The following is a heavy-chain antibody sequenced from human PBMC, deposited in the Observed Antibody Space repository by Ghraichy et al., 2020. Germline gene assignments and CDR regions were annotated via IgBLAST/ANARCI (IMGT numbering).Heavy chain of an antibody. CDR3: ARGFRESGAAAGLPNYYYYYGMDV. CDR2: INHSGST. J-gene: IGHJ6*02. D-gene: IGHD6-13*01. Sequence: SETLSLTCAVYGGSFSGYYWSWIRQPPGKGLEWIGEINHSGSTNYNPSLKSRVTISVDTSKNQFSLKLSSVTAADTAVYYCARGFRESGAAAGLPNYYYYYGMDVWGQGTTVTVSS. V-gene: IGHV4-34*01. CDR1: GGSFSGYY.